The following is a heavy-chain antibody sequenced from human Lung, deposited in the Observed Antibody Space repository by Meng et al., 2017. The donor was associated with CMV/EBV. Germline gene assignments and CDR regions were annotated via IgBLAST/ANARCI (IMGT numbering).Heavy chain of an antibody. CDR2: IRSKAYGGTT. J-gene: IGHJ4*02. CDR3: TRDPGLSTSWYFDY. D-gene: IGHD2/OR15-2a*01. CDR1: GFTFGDYA. Sequence: SXKISXTASGFTFGDYAMSWVRQVPGKGLEWVGFIRSKAYGGTTEYAASVKGRFTISRDDSKSIAYLQMNSLNTEDTAMYYCTRDPGLSTSWYFDYWGQGXLVTFSS. V-gene: IGHV3-49*04.